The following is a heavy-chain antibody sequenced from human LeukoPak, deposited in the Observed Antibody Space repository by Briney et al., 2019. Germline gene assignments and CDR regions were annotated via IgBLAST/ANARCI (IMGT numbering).Heavy chain of an antibody. Sequence: ASVKVSCKASGYTFTGHYMHWVRQAPGQGLEWMGWINPNSGGTNYAQKFQGRVTMTRDTSISTAYMELSRLRSDDTAVYYCARKFIAVAADSPFDYWGQGTLVTVSS. CDR1: GYTFTGHY. D-gene: IGHD6-19*01. CDR3: ARKFIAVAADSPFDY. V-gene: IGHV1-2*02. CDR2: INPNSGGT. J-gene: IGHJ4*02.